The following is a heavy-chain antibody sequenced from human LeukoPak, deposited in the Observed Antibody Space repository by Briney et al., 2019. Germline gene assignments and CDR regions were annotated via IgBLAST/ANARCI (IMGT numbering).Heavy chain of an antibody. Sequence: SQTLSLTCTVSGGSISSYYWSWIRQPPGKGLEWIGTIYYSGSTYYNPSLKSRVTISVDTSKNQFSLKMSSVTAADTAVYYCGRHEGLAAAGTGFYGMDVWGQGTTVTVSS. CDR3: GRHEGLAAAGTGFYGMDV. J-gene: IGHJ6*02. CDR1: GGSISSYY. D-gene: IGHD6-13*01. V-gene: IGHV4-59*04. CDR2: IYYSGST.